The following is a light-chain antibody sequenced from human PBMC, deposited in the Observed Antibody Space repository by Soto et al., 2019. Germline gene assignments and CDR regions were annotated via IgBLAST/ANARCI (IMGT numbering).Light chain of an antibody. V-gene: IGKV3-11*01. J-gene: IGKJ4*01. CDR3: QQRSNWPPGLT. Sequence: EIVLTQSPATLSLSPGERATLSCRASQSVSSYLAWYQQKPGQAPRLLIYDASNRATGIPARFSGSGSGTAFPLTISSLEPEDFAVYYCQQRSNWPPGLTFGGGTKVEIK. CDR2: DAS. CDR1: QSVSSY.